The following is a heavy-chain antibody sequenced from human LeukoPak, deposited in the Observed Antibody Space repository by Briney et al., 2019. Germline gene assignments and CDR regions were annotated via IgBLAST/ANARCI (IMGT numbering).Heavy chain of an antibody. J-gene: IGHJ4*02. D-gene: IGHD6-13*01. V-gene: IGHV4-39*07. CDR1: GGSISSSSYY. CDR2: IYYSGST. Sequence: TPSETLSLTCAVSGGSISSSSYYWAWIRQPPGKGLEWIGSIYYSGSTYYHPSLKSRVTISVDTSKNQFSLSLSSVTAADTAVYYCARPAWGVAAAGDYWGQGTLVTVSS. CDR3: ARPAWGVAAAGDY.